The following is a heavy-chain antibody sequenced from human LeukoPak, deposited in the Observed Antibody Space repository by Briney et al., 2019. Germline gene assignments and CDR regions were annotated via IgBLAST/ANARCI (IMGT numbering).Heavy chain of an antibody. CDR3: ARDTVIAVPGTPDYYYYGMDV. CDR1: GFTFSSYA. V-gene: IGHV3-30-3*01. J-gene: IGHJ6*02. D-gene: IGHD6-19*01. CDR2: ISYGGGDK. Sequence: PGGSLRLSCAASGFTFSSYAMHWVRQAPGKGLEWVAVISYGGGDKYYADSVKGRFTISRDNSKNTLYLQMNGLRAEDTAVYYCARDTVIAVPGTPDYYYYGMDVWGQGTTVTVPS.